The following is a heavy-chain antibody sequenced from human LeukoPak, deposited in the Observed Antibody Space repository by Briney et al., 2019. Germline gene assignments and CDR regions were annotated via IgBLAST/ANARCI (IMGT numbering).Heavy chain of an antibody. Sequence: GGTLRLSCAASGSTFSDYGMTWVRQAPGKGLEWVSGISGGGGSTYYADSVKGRFIISRANYKNTLYLQINSLRAEDTALYYCAKGGARAAVTGYFDYWGQGTLVTVSS. CDR1: GSTFSDYG. V-gene: IGHV3-23*01. CDR3: AKGGARAAVTGYFDY. J-gene: IGHJ4*02. CDR2: ISGGGGST. D-gene: IGHD6-13*01.